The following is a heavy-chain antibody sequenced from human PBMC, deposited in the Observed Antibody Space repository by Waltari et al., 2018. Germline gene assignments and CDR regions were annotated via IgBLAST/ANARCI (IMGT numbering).Heavy chain of an antibody. CDR2: ISGSGGTT. D-gene: IGHD1-26*01. Sequence: EVRLVESGGGLVQRGGSLRLSCAASGFPFANYGMSWVRQAPGKGLEGVSRISGSGGTTYYADSVKGRFTMSKDFSKNTLFLQMNSVRVDDTADYYCAKSSGSYYEVFDRWGRGTLVTVSS. CDR3: AKSSGSYYEVFDR. CDR1: GFPFANYG. J-gene: IGHJ4*02. V-gene: IGHV3-23*04.